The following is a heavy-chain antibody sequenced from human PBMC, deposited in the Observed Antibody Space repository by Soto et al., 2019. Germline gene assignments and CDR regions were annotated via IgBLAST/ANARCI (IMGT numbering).Heavy chain of an antibody. J-gene: IGHJ4*02. CDR3: ARGSGYEVCDY. CDR1: GFTFNFYT. Sequence: QMQLVESGGGVVQPGGSLRLSCAVSGFTFNFYTMHWVRQTPGMGLQWVAAVSYDGTIQYYADSVRGRFTISRDKSKNTLSLQMTSLTSEDTAVYYCARGSGYEVCDYWGQGTLVTVSS. V-gene: IGHV3-30-3*01. CDR2: VSYDGTIQ. D-gene: IGHD3-22*01.